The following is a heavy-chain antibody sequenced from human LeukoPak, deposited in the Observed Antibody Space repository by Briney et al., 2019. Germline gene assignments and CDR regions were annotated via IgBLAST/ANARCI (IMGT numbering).Heavy chain of an antibody. CDR2: ISYDGTNK. CDR1: GFTFSSYA. J-gene: IGHJ3*02. V-gene: IGHV3-30-3*02. CDR3: AKRSGVGAFDI. D-gene: IGHD5-12*01. Sequence: PGGSLRLSCAASGFTFSSYAMHWVRQAPGEGLQWVTVISYDGTNKYYADSVKGRFTISRDNSKNTLYLQMNSLRAEDTAVYYCAKRSGVGAFDIWGRGTMVTVSS.